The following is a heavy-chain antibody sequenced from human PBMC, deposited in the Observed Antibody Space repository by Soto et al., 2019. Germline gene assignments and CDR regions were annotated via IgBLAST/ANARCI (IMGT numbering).Heavy chain of an antibody. CDR3: ARAPTGSSWYYYYYYGMDV. Sequence: KSSETLSLTCAVSGYSISSGYYWGWIRQPPGKGLEWIGSIYHSGSTYYNPSLKSRVTISVDTSKNQFSLKLSSVTAADTAVYYCARAPTGSSWYYYYYYGMDVWGQGTTVTVSS. CDR1: GYSISSGYY. V-gene: IGHV4-38-2*01. CDR2: IYHSGST. D-gene: IGHD6-13*01. J-gene: IGHJ6*02.